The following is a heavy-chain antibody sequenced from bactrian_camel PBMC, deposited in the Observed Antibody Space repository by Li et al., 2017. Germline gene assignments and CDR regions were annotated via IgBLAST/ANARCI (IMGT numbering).Heavy chain of an antibody. Sequence: HVQLVESGGASVQAGGSLKLSCAASRYTNRGDCMGWFRQALGKEREGVAGLVTPYGHTYYADSVKGRFTISHDNAKNTLYLQLNSLKTEDTAIYYCAKQYYSGDYYYTEPYRYWGQGTQVTVS. CDR2: LVTPYGHT. V-gene: IGHV3S1*01. CDR1: RYTNRGDC. D-gene: IGHD2*01. J-gene: IGHJ4*01. CDR3: AKQYYSGDYYYTEPYRY.